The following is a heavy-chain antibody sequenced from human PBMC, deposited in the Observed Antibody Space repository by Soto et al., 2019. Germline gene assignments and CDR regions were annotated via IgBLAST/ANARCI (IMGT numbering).Heavy chain of an antibody. Sequence: GESLKISCKGSGYSFTTYWIGWVRQMSGKGLEWMGIINPADSDTRYGPSFQGQVTLSADTSLNTAYIQWSSLKASDTAMYFCARLPFYYDSSGFPSPIDSWGQGTLVTVSS. J-gene: IGHJ4*02. V-gene: IGHV5-51*01. CDR1: GYSFTTYW. CDR2: INPADSDT. CDR3: ARLPFYYDSSGFPSPIDS. D-gene: IGHD3-22*01.